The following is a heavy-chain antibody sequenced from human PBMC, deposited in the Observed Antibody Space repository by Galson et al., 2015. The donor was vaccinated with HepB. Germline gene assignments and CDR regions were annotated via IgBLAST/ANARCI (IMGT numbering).Heavy chain of an antibody. Sequence: SLRLSCAASGYTFSSYCMHWVRQVPGQGLVWVSRINGDGGARSYADSVKGRFTITRDNAKSTLYLQMNSLRADDTAVYFCTRDSRYYDFGSGSDCWGQGTLVTVSS. V-gene: IGHV3-74*01. CDR3: TRDSRYYDFGSGSDC. D-gene: IGHD3-3*01. J-gene: IGHJ4*02. CDR2: INGDGGAR. CDR1: GYTFSSYC.